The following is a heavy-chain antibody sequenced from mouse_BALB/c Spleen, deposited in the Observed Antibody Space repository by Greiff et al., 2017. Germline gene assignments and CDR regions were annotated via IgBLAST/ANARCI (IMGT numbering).Heavy chain of an antibody. CDR3: ARILYYYGSSEYYCDY. Sequence: VQLQQSGPSLVQPSQTLSLTCSVTGDSITSGYWNWFRKLPGNKLEYMGYISYSGSTYYNPSLKCRIAITRDTSKNQYYLQLNSVTTEDTATYYGARILYYYGSSEYYCDYWGQGTTLTVSS. CDR1: GDSITSGY. D-gene: IGHD1-1*01. CDR2: ISYSGST. V-gene: IGHV3-8*02. J-gene: IGHJ2*01.